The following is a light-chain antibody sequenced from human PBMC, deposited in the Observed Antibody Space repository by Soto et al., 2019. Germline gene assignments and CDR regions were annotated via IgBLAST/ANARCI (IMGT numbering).Light chain of an antibody. J-gene: IGKJ2*01. CDR3: QQYGTSSMYT. CDR1: QSVSSSY. Sequence: ESVLTQSPGTLSLSPGERATLSCRASQSVSSSYLTWYQQKPGQAPRLRIYDASSRATGIPDRFSGSGSGTDFTLTISGLEPEDFAVYYCQQYGTSSMYTFGQGTKLEIK. V-gene: IGKV3-20*01. CDR2: DAS.